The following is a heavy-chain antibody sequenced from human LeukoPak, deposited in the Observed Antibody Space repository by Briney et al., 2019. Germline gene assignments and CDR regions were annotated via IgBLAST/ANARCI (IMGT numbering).Heavy chain of an antibody. D-gene: IGHD6-19*01. CDR3: ASANLAVAGHFDY. CDR1: GGSISSYY. J-gene: IGHJ4*02. V-gene: IGHV4-59*08. Sequence: PSETLSPTCTVSGGSISSYYWSWIRQPPRKGLEWIGYIYYSGSTNYNPSLKSRVTISVDTSKNQFSLKLSSVTAADTAVYYCASANLAVAGHFDYWGQGTLVTVSS. CDR2: IYYSGST.